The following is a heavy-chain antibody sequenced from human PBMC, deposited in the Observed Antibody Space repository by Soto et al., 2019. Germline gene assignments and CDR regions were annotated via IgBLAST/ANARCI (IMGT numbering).Heavy chain of an antibody. CDR2: IIPIFGTA. D-gene: IGHD2-21*02. CDR1: GGTFSSYA. Sequence: QVQLVQSGAEVKKPGSSVKVSCKASGGTFSSYAISWVRQAPGQGLEWMGGIIPIFGTANYAQKFQGRVTSTADESTSTAYMELSSLRSEDTAVYYCARVRDGGNSSPYYYYGMDVWGQGTTVTVSS. V-gene: IGHV1-69*01. J-gene: IGHJ6*02. CDR3: ARVRDGGNSSPYYYYGMDV.